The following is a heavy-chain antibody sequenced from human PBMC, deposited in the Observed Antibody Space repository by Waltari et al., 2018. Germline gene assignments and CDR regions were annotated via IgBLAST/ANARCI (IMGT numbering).Heavy chain of an antibody. D-gene: IGHD3-3*01. V-gene: IGHV1-8*03. Sequence: QVQLVQSGAEVKKPGASVKVSCRASGYTFTGYDINWVRPASGQGLGWMGWTNPNSGKTGYAQKFQGRVNLTRNTSISTAYMELRSLRSEDTSVYYCARGGITIFGVANWLDPWGQGTLVTVSS. CDR1: GYTFTGYD. CDR2: TNPNSGKT. J-gene: IGHJ5*02. CDR3: ARGGITIFGVANWLDP.